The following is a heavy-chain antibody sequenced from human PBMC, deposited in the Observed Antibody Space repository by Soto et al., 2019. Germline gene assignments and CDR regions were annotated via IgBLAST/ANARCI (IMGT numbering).Heavy chain of an antibody. D-gene: IGHD6-13*01. CDR3: ARDPXSSSWYNPDYYYYGMDV. V-gene: IGHV3-21*01. J-gene: IGHJ6*02. CDR1: GFTFSSYS. CDR2: ISSSSSYI. Sequence: GGSLRLSCAASGFTFSSYSMNWVRQAPGKGLEWVSSISSSSSYIYYADSVKGRFTISRDNAKNSLYLQMNSLRAEDTAVYYCARDPXSSSWYNPDYYYYGMDVWGQGTTVTVSS.